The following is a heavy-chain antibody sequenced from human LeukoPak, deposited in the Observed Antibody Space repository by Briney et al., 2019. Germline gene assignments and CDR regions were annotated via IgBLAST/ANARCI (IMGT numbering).Heavy chain of an antibody. CDR1: GGFFSGYY. Sequence: SETLSLTCAVYGGFFSGYYWSWIRQPPGKGLEWIGEINHSGSTNYNPSLKSRVTISVDTSKNQFSLKLSSVTAADTAVYYCARGGFLFFDYWGQGTLVTVSS. J-gene: IGHJ4*02. D-gene: IGHD3-10*01. V-gene: IGHV4-34*01. CDR3: ARGGFLFFDY. CDR2: INHSGST.